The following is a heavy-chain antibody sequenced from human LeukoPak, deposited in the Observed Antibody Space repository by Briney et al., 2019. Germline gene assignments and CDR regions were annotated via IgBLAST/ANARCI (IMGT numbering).Heavy chain of an antibody. CDR2: IYHSGST. Sequence: SETLSLTCAVSGGSISSSNWWSWVRQPPGKGLEWIGEIYHSGSTNYNPSLKSRVTISVDKSKNQFSLKLSSVTAADTAVYYCARGAPYYDFWSGYYTEYYFDYWGQGTLVTVSS. CDR1: GGSISSSNW. CDR3: ARGAPYYDFWSGYYTEYYFDY. J-gene: IGHJ4*02. D-gene: IGHD3-3*01. V-gene: IGHV4-4*02.